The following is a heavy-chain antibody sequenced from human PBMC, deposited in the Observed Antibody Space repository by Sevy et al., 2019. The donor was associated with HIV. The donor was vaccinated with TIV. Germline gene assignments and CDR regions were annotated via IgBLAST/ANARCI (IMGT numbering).Heavy chain of an antibody. D-gene: IGHD3-22*01. J-gene: IGHJ4*02. CDR2: FDPEDGET. CDR3: ATTKDYYENSGDPFDY. Sequence: ASVKVSYKVSGYTLTKFSMHWVRQAPGKGLEWMGTFDPEDGETIYAQKFQGRVTMTEDTSTDTAYMELSSLRSEDTAVYYCATTKDYYENSGDPFDYWGQGTLVTVSS. CDR1: GYTLTKFS. V-gene: IGHV1-24*01.